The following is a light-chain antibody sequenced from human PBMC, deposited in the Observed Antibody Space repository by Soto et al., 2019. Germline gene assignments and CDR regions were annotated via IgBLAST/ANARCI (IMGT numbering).Light chain of an antibody. CDR1: SSDIGVYNY. CDR2: EVN. CDR3: SSYKTSNTYV. Sequence: QSVLTQPASVSGSPGQSITFSCTGTSSDIGVYNYVSWYQQHPGKAPKLMIYEVNNRPSGVSNRFSGSKSGNTASLTISGLQAEEEADYYCSSYKTSNTYVFGTGTKVTV. J-gene: IGLJ1*01. V-gene: IGLV2-14*01.